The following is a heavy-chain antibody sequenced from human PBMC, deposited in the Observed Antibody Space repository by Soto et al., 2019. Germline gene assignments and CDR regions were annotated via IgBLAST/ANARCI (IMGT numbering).Heavy chain of an antibody. Sequence: SETLSLTCAVSGYSISSGYYWGWIRQPPGKGLEWIGSIYHSGSTYYNPSLKSRVTISVDTSKNQFSLKLSSVTAADTAVYYCARDSAADSSSWYDLYDYYYGMDVWGQGTRVTVSS. CDR3: ARDSAADSSSWYDLYDYYYGMDV. V-gene: IGHV4-38-2*02. CDR2: IYHSGST. CDR1: GYSISSGYY. D-gene: IGHD6-13*01. J-gene: IGHJ6*02.